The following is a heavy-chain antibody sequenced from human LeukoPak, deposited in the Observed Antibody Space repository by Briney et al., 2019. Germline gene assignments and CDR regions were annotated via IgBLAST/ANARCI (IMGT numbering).Heavy chain of an antibody. CDR2: IYYSGST. V-gene: IGHV4-59*01. D-gene: IGHD3-22*01. J-gene: IGHJ3*02. CDR1: GGSISSYY. CDR3: AREIHYYDSRRAFDI. Sequence: PSETLSLTCTVSGGSISSYYWSWIRQPPGKGLEWIGYIYYSGSTNYNPSLKSRVTISVDTSKNQFSLKLGSVTAADTAVYYCAREIHYYDSRRAFDIWGQGTMVTVSS.